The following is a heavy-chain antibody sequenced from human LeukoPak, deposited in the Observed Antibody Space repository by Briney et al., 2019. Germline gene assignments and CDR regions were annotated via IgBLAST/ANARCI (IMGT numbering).Heavy chain of an antibody. D-gene: IGHD1-26*01. CDR2: LNADGRST. V-gene: IGHV3-74*01. CDR1: GFILSSYW. J-gene: IGHJ3*02. Sequence: PGGSLRLSCAASGFILSSYWMHWVRQVPGEGLVWVSHLNADGRSTNYADSVEGRFTISRDNGKNTLYLQMNSLRAEDTAVYYCARAVGAKGGASDIWGQGTVVTVSS. CDR3: ARAVGAKGGASDI.